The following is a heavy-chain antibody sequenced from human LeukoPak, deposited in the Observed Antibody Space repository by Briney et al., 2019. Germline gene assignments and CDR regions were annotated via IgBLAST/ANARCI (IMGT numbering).Heavy chain of an antibody. Sequence: SETLSLTCAVYVGTFSGHYWSWIRQAPGKGLEWIGEIDHTGKSNYKSALKSRVTMAVDTSKNQFSLSLESVTAADTAIYYCARASHRAETYFNAFDIWGRGTPVTVSS. CDR3: ARASHRAETYFNAFDI. D-gene: IGHD2/OR15-2a*01. V-gene: IGHV4-34*01. CDR1: VGTFSGHY. CDR2: IDHTGKS. J-gene: IGHJ3*02.